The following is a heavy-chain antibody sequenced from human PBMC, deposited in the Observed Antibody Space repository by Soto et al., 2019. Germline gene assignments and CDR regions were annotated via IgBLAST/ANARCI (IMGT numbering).Heavy chain of an antibody. V-gene: IGHV6-1*01. CDR3: VRGGLQSSGWWEYGMDV. D-gene: IGHD6-19*01. CDR2: TYYRSKWYN. CDR1: GDSVSSNSAA. Sequence: SQTLSLTCAISGDSVSSNSAAWNWIRQSPSRGLEWLGRTYYRSKWYNDYAVSVKSRITINPDTSKNQFSLQLNSVTPEDTAVYYCVRGGLQSSGWWEYGMDVWGQGTTVTVSS. J-gene: IGHJ6*02.